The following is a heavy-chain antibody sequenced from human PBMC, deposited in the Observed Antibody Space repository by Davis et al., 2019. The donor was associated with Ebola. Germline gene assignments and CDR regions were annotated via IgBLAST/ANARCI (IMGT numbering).Heavy chain of an antibody. V-gene: IGHV3-48*04. J-gene: IGHJ4*02. CDR3: VRDARLASN. D-gene: IGHD5/OR15-5a*01. CDR1: GVTFRNYV. Sequence: GGSLRLSCAVSGVTFRNYVMSWVRQAPGKGLEWISFISSSSSIIHYADSVKGRFTISRDNAKNSLYLQMDSLRLEDTAFYYCVRDARLASNWGQGALVTVSS. CDR2: ISSSSSII.